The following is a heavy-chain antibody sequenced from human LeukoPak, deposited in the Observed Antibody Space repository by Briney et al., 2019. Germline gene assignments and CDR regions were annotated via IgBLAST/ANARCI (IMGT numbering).Heavy chain of an antibody. J-gene: IGHJ4*02. Sequence: PSETLSLTCTVSGGSISSHYWSWIRQPPGKGLEWIGYIYYSGSTNYNPSLKSRVTISVDTSKNQFSLKLSSVTAADTAVYYCAREGKQRDGYNYHFDYWGQGTLVTVSS. CDR1: GGSISSHY. CDR2: IYYSGST. D-gene: IGHD5-24*01. V-gene: IGHV4-59*11. CDR3: AREGKQRDGYNYHFDY.